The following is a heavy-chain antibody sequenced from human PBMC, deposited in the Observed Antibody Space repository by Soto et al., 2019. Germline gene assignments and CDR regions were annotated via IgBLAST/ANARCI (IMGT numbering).Heavy chain of an antibody. J-gene: IGHJ4*02. D-gene: IGHD3-22*01. CDR1: GFTFSSYA. Sequence: GGSLRLSCAASGFTFSSYAMSWVRQDPGKGLEWVSAISGSGGSTYYADSVKGRFTISRDNSKNTLYLQMDSLRAEDTAAYYCAKALNSGSFDYWGQGTLVTVSS. V-gene: IGHV3-23*01. CDR3: AKALNSGSFDY. CDR2: ISGSGGST.